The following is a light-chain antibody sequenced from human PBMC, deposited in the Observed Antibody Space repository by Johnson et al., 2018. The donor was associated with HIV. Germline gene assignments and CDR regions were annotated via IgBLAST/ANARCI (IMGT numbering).Light chain of an antibody. CDR3: GTWDSSLSANV. Sequence: QSVLTQPPSVSAAPGQKVTISCSGGISNIGNNFVSWYQHLPGTAPKLLIYDNNKRPSRIPDRFSASKSGTSATLGITGLQTGDEAHYYCGTWDSSLSANVVGTGTKVTVL. V-gene: IGLV1-51*01. J-gene: IGLJ1*01. CDR2: DNN. CDR1: ISNIGNNF.